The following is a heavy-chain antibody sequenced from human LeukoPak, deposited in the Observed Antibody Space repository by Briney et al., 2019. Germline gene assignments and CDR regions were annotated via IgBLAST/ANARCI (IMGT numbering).Heavy chain of an antibody. J-gene: IGHJ3*02. CDR1: GFTFSGSA. V-gene: IGHV3-73*01. D-gene: IGHD2-21*02. CDR3: TTSLRLAYCGGDCANDAFDI. CDR2: IRSKANSYVT. Sequence: PGGSLRLSCAASGFTFSGSAMHWVRQASGKGLEWVGRIRSKANSYVTAYAASVKGRFTVSRDDSKNTAYLQMNSLKTEDTAVYYCTTSLRLAYCGGDCANDAFDIWGQGTMVTVSS.